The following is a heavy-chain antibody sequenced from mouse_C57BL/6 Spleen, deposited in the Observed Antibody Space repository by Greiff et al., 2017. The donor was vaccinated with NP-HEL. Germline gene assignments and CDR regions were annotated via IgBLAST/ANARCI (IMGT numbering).Heavy chain of an antibody. V-gene: IGHV1-62-2*01. Sequence: VQLQQSGAELVKPGASVKLSCKASGYTFTEYTIHWVKQRSGQGLEWIGWFYPGSGSIKYNEKFKDKATLTADKSSSTVYMVLSRLTSEDSAVYFCARHEVDGYYGYYAMDYWGQGTSVTVSS. CDR3: ARHEVDGYYGYYAMDY. CDR2: FYPGSGSI. D-gene: IGHD2-3*01. J-gene: IGHJ4*01. CDR1: GYTFTEYT.